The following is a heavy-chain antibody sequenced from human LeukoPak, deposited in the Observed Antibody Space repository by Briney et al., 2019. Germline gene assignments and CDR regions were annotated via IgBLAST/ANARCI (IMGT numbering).Heavy chain of an antibody. J-gene: IGHJ4*02. D-gene: IGHD1-1*01. CDR3: AKKTEPVDRYFDY. Sequence: GGSLRLSCAGSGFNFNNYWVHWVRQAPGKGLEWVSVISGSGGSTSYADSVKGRFTISRDNSKNTLYLQMHSLRAEDTAVYYCAKKTEPVDRYFDYWGQGTLVTVSS. CDR1: GFNFNNYW. CDR2: ISGSGGST. V-gene: IGHV3-23*01.